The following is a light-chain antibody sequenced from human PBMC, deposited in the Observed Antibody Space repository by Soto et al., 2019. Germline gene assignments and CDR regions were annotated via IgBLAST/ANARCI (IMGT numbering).Light chain of an antibody. CDR2: DAS. V-gene: IGKV1-5*01. CDR3: QQYNSYTWT. Sequence: GDRVTITCRASQSISSWLAWYQQKPGKAPKLLIYDASSLESGVPSRFSGSGSGTEFTLTISSLQPDEFATYYCQQYNSYTWTVGQGTKVDIK. CDR1: QSISSW. J-gene: IGKJ1*01.